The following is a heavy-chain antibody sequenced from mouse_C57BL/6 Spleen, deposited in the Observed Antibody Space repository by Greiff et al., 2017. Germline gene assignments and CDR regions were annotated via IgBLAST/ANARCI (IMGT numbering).Heavy chain of an antibody. CDR2: IYPGSGST. V-gene: IGHV1-55*01. D-gene: IGHD2-13*01. CDR1: GYTFTSYW. J-gene: IGHJ4*01. Sequence: QVQLQQPGAELVKPGASVKMSCKASGYTFTSYWITWVKQRPGQGLEWIGDIYPGSGSTNYNEKFKSKATLTVDTSSSTAYMQLSSLTSEDSAVYYCARWEDGDPEYAMDYWGQGTSVTVSS. CDR3: ARWEDGDPEYAMDY.